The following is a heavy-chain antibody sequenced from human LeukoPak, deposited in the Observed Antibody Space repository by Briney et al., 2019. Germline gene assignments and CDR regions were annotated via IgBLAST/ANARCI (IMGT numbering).Heavy chain of an antibody. D-gene: IGHD6-13*01. CDR1: GFPFDEHA. V-gene: IGHV3-9*01. CDR3: ARDLMGIAYRGAFYY. Sequence: GGSLRLSCAASGFPFDEHAMHWVRQAPGKGLEWVSGISYSSETIGYVDSVKGRFTISRDNVRKSLYLQMNSLRAEDTAVYYCARDLMGIAYRGAFYYWGQGTLVTVSS. J-gene: IGHJ4*02. CDR2: ISYSSETI.